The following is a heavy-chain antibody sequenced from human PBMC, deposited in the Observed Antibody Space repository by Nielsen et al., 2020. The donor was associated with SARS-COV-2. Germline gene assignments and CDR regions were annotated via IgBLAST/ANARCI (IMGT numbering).Heavy chain of an antibody. CDR2: IYYSGST. V-gene: IGHV4-31*03. D-gene: IGHD6-19*01. Sequence: LRLSCTVSGGSISSGGYYWSWIRQHPGKGLEWIGYIYYSGSTYYNPSLKSRVTISVDTSKNQFSLKLSSVTAADTAVYYCARDERTYGSGWFDAFDIWGQGTMVTVSS. J-gene: IGHJ3*02. CDR3: ARDERTYGSGWFDAFDI. CDR1: GGSISSGGYY.